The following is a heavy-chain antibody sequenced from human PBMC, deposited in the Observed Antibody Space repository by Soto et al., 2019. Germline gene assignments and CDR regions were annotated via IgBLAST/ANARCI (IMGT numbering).Heavy chain of an antibody. J-gene: IGHJ4*02. CDR3: GRIPCTGGSCFYDY. D-gene: IGHD2-15*01. CDR1: GFTFSTFW. Sequence: PGGSLRLCCAASGFTFSTFWMSWVRQAPGKGLEWVANIDPNGGSTHYVDSVKGRFTISRDNAENSLYLQMNSLRDEDTAVYFCGRIPCTGGSCFYDYWGQGTLVTVSS. V-gene: IGHV3-7*03. CDR2: IDPNGGST.